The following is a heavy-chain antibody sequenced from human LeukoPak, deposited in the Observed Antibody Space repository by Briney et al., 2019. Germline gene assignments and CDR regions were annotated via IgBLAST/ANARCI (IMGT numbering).Heavy chain of an antibody. CDR1: GGSISSSSYY. CDR3: ARGDCSGGSCYLFDY. V-gene: IGHV4-39*01. Sequence: SETLSLTCTVSGGSISSSSYYWGWIRQPPGKGLEWIGSIYYSGSTYYNPSLKSRVTISVDTSKNQFSLKLSSVTAADTAVYYCARGDCSGGSCYLFDYWGQGVLVTVSS. D-gene: IGHD2-15*01. CDR2: IYYSGST. J-gene: IGHJ4*02.